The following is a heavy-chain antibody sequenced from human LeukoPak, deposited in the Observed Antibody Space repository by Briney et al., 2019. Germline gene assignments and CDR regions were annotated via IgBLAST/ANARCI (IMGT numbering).Heavy chain of an antibody. CDR2: IYYSGST. V-gene: IGHV4-31*03. J-gene: IGHJ3*02. D-gene: IGHD2-2*01. CDR3: ARGCPIVVVPAGAFDI. CDR1: GGSISSGGYS. Sequence: TSETLSLTCTVSGGSISSGGYSWSWIRQHPGKGLEWIGYIYYSGSTYYNPSLKSRVTISVDTSKNQFSLKLSSVTAADTAVYYCARGCPIVVVPAGAFDIWGQGTMVTVSS.